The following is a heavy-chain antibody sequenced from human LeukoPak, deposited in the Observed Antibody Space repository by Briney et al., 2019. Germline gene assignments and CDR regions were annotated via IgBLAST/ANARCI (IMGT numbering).Heavy chain of an antibody. D-gene: IGHD3-10*01. CDR3: ARAMVRGVYYYGMDV. CDR1: GFTVSSNY. J-gene: IGHJ6*02. V-gene: IGHV3-7*01. CDR2: IKQDGSEK. Sequence: GGSLRLSCAASGFTVSSNYMSWVRQAPGKGLECVANIKQDGSEKYYVDSVKGRFTISRDNAKNSLYLQMNSLRAEDTAVYYCARAMVRGVYYYGMDVWGQGTTVTVSS.